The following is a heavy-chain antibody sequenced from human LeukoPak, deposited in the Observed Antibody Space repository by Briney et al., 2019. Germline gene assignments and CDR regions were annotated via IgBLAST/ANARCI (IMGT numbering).Heavy chain of an antibody. Sequence: SETLSLTCAVYGGSFSGYYWSWIRQPPGKGLEWIGELNHSGSTNYNPSLKSRVTISVDTSKNQFSLKLSSVTAADTAVYYCARGADEMATTDYWGQGTLVTVSS. J-gene: IGHJ4*02. D-gene: IGHD5-24*01. CDR2: LNHSGST. V-gene: IGHV4-34*01. CDR1: GGSFSGYY. CDR3: ARGADEMATTDY.